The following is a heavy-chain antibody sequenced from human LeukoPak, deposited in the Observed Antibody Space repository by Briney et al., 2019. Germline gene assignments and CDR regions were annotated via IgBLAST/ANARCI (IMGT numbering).Heavy chain of an antibody. CDR1: GDSTSSGPYF. V-gene: IGHV4-61*02. J-gene: IGHJ4*02. CDR3: AREGSIYYYDSSGYLGY. CDR2: IYSGGRT. Sequence: PSQTLSLTCTVSGDSTSSGPYFWSWIRQPAGKGREWIGRIYSGGRTTYNPSLKSRVTISVDTSKNQFSLKLSSVTAADTAVYYCAREGSIYYYDSSGYLGYWGQGTLVTVSS. D-gene: IGHD3-22*01.